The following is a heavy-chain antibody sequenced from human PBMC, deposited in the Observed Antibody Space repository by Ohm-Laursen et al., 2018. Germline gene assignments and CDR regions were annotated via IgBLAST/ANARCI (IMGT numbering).Heavy chain of an antibody. Sequence: GSLRLSCSASGFTFSDHGMNWVRQAPGKGLEWVSYISSSGSTIYYADSVKGRFTISRDNAKNSLYLQMNSLRAEDTAVYYCARVSSGRLNYWGQGTLVTVSS. CDR2: ISSSGSTI. CDR3: ARVSSGRLNY. V-gene: IGHV3-11*01. D-gene: IGHD3-22*01. CDR1: GFTFSDHG. J-gene: IGHJ4*02.